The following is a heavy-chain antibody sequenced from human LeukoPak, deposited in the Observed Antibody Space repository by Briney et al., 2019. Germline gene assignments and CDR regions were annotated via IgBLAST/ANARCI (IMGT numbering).Heavy chain of an antibody. CDR2: ISYDGSNK. Sequence: GGSLRLSCAASGFTFSSYGMHWVRQAPGKWLEWEAVISYDGSNKYYADSVKGRFTISRDNSKNTLYLQMNSLRAEDTAVYYCARVSYYNNPEYWYFDLWGRGTLVTVSS. CDR3: ARVSYYNNPEYWYFDL. V-gene: IGHV3-30*03. J-gene: IGHJ2*01. CDR1: GFTFSSYG. D-gene: IGHD3-9*01.